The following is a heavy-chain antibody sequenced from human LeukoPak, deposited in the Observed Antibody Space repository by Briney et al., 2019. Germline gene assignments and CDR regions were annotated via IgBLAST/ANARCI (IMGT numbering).Heavy chain of an antibody. CDR1: GYTFTHYY. J-gene: IGHJ4*02. CDR2: INPGGIRL. Sequence: ASVNVSCKASGYTFTHYYLHWVRQAPGQGLEWMGIINPGGIRLTYAQKFQGRLTMTTDTSTSTLYMELSSLRSEDTAVYYCARDRGHRGGNPEAYFDYWGQGSLVTVSS. CDR3: ARDRGHRGGNPEAYFDY. D-gene: IGHD4-23*01. V-gene: IGHV1-46*01.